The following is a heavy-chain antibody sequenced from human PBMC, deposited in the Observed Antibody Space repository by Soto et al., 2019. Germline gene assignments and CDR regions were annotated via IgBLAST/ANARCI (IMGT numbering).Heavy chain of an antibody. D-gene: IGHD3-3*01. CDR2: IYYSGST. J-gene: IGHJ6*03. CDR3: ARQNKAPKLPVTIFGVVTPDYYYYHIDV. CDR1: GGSISSGGYY. Sequence: SETLSLTCTVSGGSISSGGYYWSWIRQHPGKGLEWIGYIYYSGSTYYNPSLKSGVTISVDTSKNQFSLKLSSVTAADTAVYYCARQNKAPKLPVTIFGVVTPDYYYYHIDVWGKRTTVTVS. V-gene: IGHV4-31*03.